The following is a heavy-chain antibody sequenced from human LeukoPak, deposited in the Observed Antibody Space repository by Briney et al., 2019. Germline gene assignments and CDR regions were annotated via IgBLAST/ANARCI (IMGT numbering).Heavy chain of an antibody. CDR3: ARDALASSSWYRYNWFDP. CDR1: GGSISSYY. Sequence: SETLSLTCTVSGGSISSYYWSWIRQPPGKGLEWIGYIYYSGSTNYNPSLKSRVTISVDTSKNQFSLKLSSVTAADTAVYYCARDALASSSWYRYNWFDPWGQGTLVTVSS. CDR2: IYYSGST. V-gene: IGHV4-59*01. D-gene: IGHD6-13*01. J-gene: IGHJ5*02.